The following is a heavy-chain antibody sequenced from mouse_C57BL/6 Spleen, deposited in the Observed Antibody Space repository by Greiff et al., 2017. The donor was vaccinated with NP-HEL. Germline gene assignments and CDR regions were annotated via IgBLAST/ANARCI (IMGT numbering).Heavy chain of an antibody. CDR2: IDPETGGT. V-gene: IGHV1-15*01. D-gene: IGHD1-1*01. J-gene: IGHJ2*01. CDR3: TRRAHYGSILFDY. Sequence: VQLQQSGAELVRPGASVTLSCKASGYTFTDYEMHWVKQTPVHGLEWIGAIDPETGGTAYNQKFKGKAILTADKSASTAYMELRSLTSDDSAVDYCTRRAHYGSILFDYWGQGTTLTVSS. CDR1: GYTFTDYE.